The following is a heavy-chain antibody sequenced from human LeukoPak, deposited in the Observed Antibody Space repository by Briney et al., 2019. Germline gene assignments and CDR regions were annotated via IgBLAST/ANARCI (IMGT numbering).Heavy chain of an antibody. Sequence: HGESLKISCKGSGYSFTNSWIAWVRQTPGKGLEWMGIIYPGDSDTRYSPSFQGQVTISADKSFSTAYLQWSSLKASDTAIYYCARGMTSFDYWAQGTLVTVSS. CDR3: ARGMTSFDY. J-gene: IGHJ4*02. CDR1: GYSFTNSW. V-gene: IGHV5-51*01. D-gene: IGHD1-14*01. CDR2: IYPGDSDT.